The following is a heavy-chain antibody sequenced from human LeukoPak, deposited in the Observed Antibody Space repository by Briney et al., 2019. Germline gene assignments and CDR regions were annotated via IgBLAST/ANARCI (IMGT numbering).Heavy chain of an antibody. J-gene: IGHJ3*02. CDR3: AKDFQSINSGSYRPIKWHAFDI. CDR2: ISGSGGST. V-gene: IGHV3-23*01. D-gene: IGHD1-26*01. Sequence: GGSLRLSCAASGFTFSSYAMSWVRQAPGKGLEWVSAISGSGGSTYYADSVKGRFTISRDNSKNTLYLQMNSLRAEDTAVYYRAKDFQSINSGSYRPIKWHAFDIWGQGTMVTVSS. CDR1: GFTFSSYA.